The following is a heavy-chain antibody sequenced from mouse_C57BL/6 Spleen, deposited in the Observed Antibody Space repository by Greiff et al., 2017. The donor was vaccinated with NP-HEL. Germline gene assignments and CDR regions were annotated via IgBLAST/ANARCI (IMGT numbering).Heavy chain of an antibody. V-gene: IGHV1-52*01. CDR1: GYTFTSYW. CDR2: IDPSDSET. Sequence: QVQLQQPGAELVRPGSSVKLSCKASGYTFTSYWMHWVKQRPIHGLEWIGNIDPSDSETHYNQKFKDKATLTVDKSSSTAYMQLSSLTSEDSAVYYCARRYDYDVGFAYWGQGTLVTVSA. CDR3: ARRYDYDVGFAY. J-gene: IGHJ3*01. D-gene: IGHD2-4*01.